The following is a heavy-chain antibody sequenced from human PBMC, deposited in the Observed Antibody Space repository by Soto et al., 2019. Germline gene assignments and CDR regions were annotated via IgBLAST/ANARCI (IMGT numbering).Heavy chain of an antibody. CDR3: ARGYCIGADCYSALHSDF. D-gene: IGHD2-15*01. V-gene: IGHV4-61*01. CDR2: IPYSGSP. CDR1: GGSVSSGTYY. J-gene: IGHJ4*02. Sequence: SSETLSLTCTVSGGSVSSGTYYWTWVRQPPGKGLEWIGYIPYSGSPNYNPSLKSRVTISLDTSKNQFSLKLSSVTAADTAVYYCARGYCIGADCYSALHSDFWGQGTLVTVSS.